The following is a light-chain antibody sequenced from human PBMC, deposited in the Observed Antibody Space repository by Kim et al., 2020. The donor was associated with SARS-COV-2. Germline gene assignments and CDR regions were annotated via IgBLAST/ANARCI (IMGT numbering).Light chain of an antibody. CDR3: QQYNSYPWT. V-gene: IGKV1-5*03. J-gene: IGKJ1*01. CDR1: QSISSW. Sequence: ASVGDRVTITCRASQSISSWFAWYQQKPGKAPKLLIYKASSLESGVPSRFSGSGSGTEFTLTISSLQPDDFATYYCQQYNSYPWTFGQGTKVDIK. CDR2: KAS.